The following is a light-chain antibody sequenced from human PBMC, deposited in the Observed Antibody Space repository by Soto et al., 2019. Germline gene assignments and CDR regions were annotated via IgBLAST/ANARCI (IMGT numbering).Light chain of an antibody. CDR2: GAS. V-gene: IGKV3-20*01. J-gene: IGKJ5*01. CDR1: QSVSSSY. CDR3: QQYGSSTIT. Sequence: ETVFTQSSGTLSLSPGERATLSCRASQSVSSSYLAWYQQKHGQAPRLIIYGASSRETGIPDRFSGSGSGTDFTLTISRLEPEDFEVYYCQQYGSSTITFGQGTRLEIK.